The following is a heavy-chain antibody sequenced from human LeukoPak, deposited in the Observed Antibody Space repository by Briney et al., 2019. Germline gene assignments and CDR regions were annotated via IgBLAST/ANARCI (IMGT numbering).Heavy chain of an antibody. D-gene: IGHD4-11*01. Sequence: PSETLSLTCTVSGGSIRSGDYSWNWIRQHPGKGLEWIGYIYYSGSTYYNPSLTSRVTMSVDTSKNQFSLKLSSVTAAETAIYYCARDHTETSSLNFRNYYYYGMDIWGQGTTVIVSS. J-gene: IGHJ6*02. V-gene: IGHV4-31*03. CDR3: ARDHTETSSLNFRNYYYYGMDI. CDR1: GGSIRSGDYS. CDR2: IYYSGST.